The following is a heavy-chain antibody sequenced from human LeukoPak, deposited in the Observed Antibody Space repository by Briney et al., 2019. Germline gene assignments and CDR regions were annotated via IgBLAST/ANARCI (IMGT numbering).Heavy chain of an antibody. CDR2: IYYSGST. D-gene: IGHD4-17*01. Sequence: PSETLSLTCTVSGGSISSSSYYWGWIRQPPGKGLEWIGYIYYSGSTNYNPSLKSRVTISVDTSKNQFSLKLSSVTAADTAVYYCARDPDYGDLRDAFDIWGQGTMVTVSS. CDR1: GGSISSSSYY. CDR3: ARDPDYGDLRDAFDI. V-gene: IGHV4-61*01. J-gene: IGHJ3*02.